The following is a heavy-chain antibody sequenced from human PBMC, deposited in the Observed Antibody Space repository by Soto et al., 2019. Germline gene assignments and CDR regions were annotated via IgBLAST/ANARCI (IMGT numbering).Heavy chain of an antibody. CDR2: INHSGST. J-gene: IGHJ4*02. CDR3: ARGGGYDFYGY. V-gene: IGHV4-34*01. CDR1: GGSFSGYY. Sequence: QVQLQQWGAGLLKPSETLSLTCAVYGGSFSGYYWSWIRQPPGKGLEWIGEINHSGSTNYNPSLKSRITISVETSKTQFSLKLSSVTAADTAVYYCARGGGYDFYGYWGQGTLVTVSS. D-gene: IGHD3-3*01.